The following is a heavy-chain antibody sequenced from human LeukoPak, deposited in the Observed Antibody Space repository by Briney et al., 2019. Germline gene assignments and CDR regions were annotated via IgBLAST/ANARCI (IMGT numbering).Heavy chain of an antibody. CDR1: GFTFSSHW. V-gene: IGHV3-7*01. CDR2: IKQEGSEK. D-gene: IGHD3-16*02. J-gene: IGHJ4*02. Sequence: GGSLRLSCAASGFTFSSHWMSWVRQAPGKGLEWVANIKQEGSEKYYVDSVKGRFTISRDNAKNSLYLQMNSLRAEDTAVYYCARDPGIGYVWGSYRPKPNFDYWGQGTLVTVSS. CDR3: ARDPGIGYVWGSYRPKPNFDY.